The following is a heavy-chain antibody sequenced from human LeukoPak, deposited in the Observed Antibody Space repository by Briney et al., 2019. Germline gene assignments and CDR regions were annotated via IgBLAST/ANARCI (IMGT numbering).Heavy chain of an antibody. V-gene: IGHV1-69*13. CDR1: GGTFSSYA. CDR2: IIPIFGTA. CDR3: AREGDADCGGGCYSY. J-gene: IGHJ4*02. Sequence: SVKVSCKASGGTFSSYAISWVRQAPGQGLEWMGGIIPIFGTANYAQKIQGRVTITADASTSTAYMELSSLRSEDTAVYYCAREGDADCGGGCYSYWGQGTLVTVSS. D-gene: IGHD2-21*01.